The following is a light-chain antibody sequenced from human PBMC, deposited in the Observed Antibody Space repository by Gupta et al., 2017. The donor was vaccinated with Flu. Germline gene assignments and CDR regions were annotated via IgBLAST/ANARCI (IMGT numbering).Light chain of an antibody. V-gene: IGLV2-23*02. CDR3: CSYTLSTPLV. CDR1: SSDIGTYNL. Sequence: TISCTGTSSDIGTYNLVSWYQQHPGKAPKLMIFDVGKRPSGVSYRFSGSKSGNTASLTISGLQTEDEADYYCCSYTLSTPLVFGAGTKVTVL. J-gene: IGLJ1*01. CDR2: DVG.